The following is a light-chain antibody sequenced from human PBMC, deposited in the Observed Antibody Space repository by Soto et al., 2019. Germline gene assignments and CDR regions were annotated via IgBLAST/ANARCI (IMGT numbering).Light chain of an antibody. Sequence: QSALTQPPSVSGAPGQRVXISCTGSSSNIGAXYDVHWYQQLXXXAPKLLIYGNSNRPSGXPDRFSGSKSGTSASLAITGXQAEDEADYYCQSXXXXXXXFGXXTKLTVL. CDR2: GNS. CDR1: SSNIGAXYD. J-gene: IGLJ2*01. CDR3: QSXXXXXXX. V-gene: IGLV1-40*01.